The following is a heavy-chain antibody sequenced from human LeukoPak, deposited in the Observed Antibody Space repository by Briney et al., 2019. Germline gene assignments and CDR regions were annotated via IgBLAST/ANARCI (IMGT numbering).Heavy chain of an antibody. V-gene: IGHV1-8*01. CDR3: ATHTWLRFPWGPLDY. Sequence: ASVKVSCKASGYTFTSYDINWVRQATGQGLEWMGWMNPNSGNTGYAQKFQGRVTMTEDTSTDTAYMELSSLRSEDTAVYYCATHTWLRFPWGPLDYWGQGTLVTVSS. J-gene: IGHJ4*02. CDR1: GYTFTSYD. CDR2: MNPNSGNT. D-gene: IGHD5-12*01.